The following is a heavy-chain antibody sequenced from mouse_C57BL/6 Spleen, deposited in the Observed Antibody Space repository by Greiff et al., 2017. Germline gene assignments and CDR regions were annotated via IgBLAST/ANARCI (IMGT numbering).Heavy chain of an antibody. CDR1: GYTFTSYT. CDR2: INPSSGYT. J-gene: IGHJ3*01. D-gene: IGHD2-3*01. V-gene: IGHV1-4*01. CDR3: AITPLDGYYAWFAY. Sequence: VKLVESGAELARPGASVKMSCKASGYTFTSYTMHWVKQRPGQGLEWIGYINPSSGYTKYNQKFKDKATLTADKSSSTAYMQLSSLTSEDSAVYYCAITPLDGYYAWFAYWGQGTLVTVSA.